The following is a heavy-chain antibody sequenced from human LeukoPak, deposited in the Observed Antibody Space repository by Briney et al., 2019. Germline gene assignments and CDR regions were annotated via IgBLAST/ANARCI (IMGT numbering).Heavy chain of an antibody. CDR3: ASPALTGSQFDY. D-gene: IGHD3-9*01. Sequence: GGSLRLSCAASGFTFSSYGMHWVRQAPGKGLEWVAVISYDGSKKYHTDSVKGRFTISRDNSRNTLYLQMNSLRAEDTAVYYCASPALTGSQFDYWGQGTLVTVSS. CDR1: GFTFSSYG. V-gene: IGHV3-30*03. CDR2: ISYDGSKK. J-gene: IGHJ4*02.